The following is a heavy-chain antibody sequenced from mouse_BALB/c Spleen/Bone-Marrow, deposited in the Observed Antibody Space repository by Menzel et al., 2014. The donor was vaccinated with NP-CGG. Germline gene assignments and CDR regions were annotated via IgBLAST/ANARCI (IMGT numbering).Heavy chain of an antibody. Sequence: VQLQQSGAELVKPGASVKLSCSAFGFNIKDTYMHWVKQRPEQGLEWIGRIDPANGNTKYDPKFQDKATITADTSPNTVDLQLSSLTFEDTAVYYCARQEFAIYWYFDVWGAGTTVTVSS. D-gene: IGHD1-3*01. V-gene: IGHV14-3*02. J-gene: IGHJ1*01. CDR3: ARQEFAIYWYFDV. CDR1: GFNIKDTY. CDR2: IDPANGNT.